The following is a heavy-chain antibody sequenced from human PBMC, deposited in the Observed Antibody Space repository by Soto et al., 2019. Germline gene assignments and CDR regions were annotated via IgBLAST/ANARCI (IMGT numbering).Heavy chain of an antibody. CDR3: ARDDDFWSAPRD. D-gene: IGHD3-3*01. CDR1: GYTFTSSG. J-gene: IGHJ4*02. V-gene: IGHV1-18*01. CDR2: ISAYNGNT. Sequence: ASVKVSGKASGYTFTSSGISWVRQAPGQGLEWMGWISAYNGNTNYAQKLQGRVTITTDTSTSTAYMELRSLRSDDTAVYYCARDDDFWSAPRDWGQGTLVTVSS.